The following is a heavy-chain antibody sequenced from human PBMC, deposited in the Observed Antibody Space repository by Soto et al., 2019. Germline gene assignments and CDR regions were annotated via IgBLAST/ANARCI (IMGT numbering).Heavy chain of an antibody. Sequence: SETLSLTCTVSGGSISSGDYYWSLIRQPPGKGLEWIGYIYYSGSTYYNPSLKSRVTISVDTSKNQFSLKLSSVTAADTAVYYCARATIFGVVIFGYWGQGTLVTVSS. CDR1: GGSISSGDYY. D-gene: IGHD3-3*01. CDR2: IYYSGST. V-gene: IGHV4-30-4*01. CDR3: ARATIFGVVIFGY. J-gene: IGHJ4*02.